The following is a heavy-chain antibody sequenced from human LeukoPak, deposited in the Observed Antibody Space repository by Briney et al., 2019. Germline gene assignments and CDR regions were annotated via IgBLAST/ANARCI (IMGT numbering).Heavy chain of an antibody. V-gene: IGHV4-39*01. Sequence: SETLSLTCTVSGVSISSGNSYWGWIRQPPGKGLEWIGSIYYSGNTYYNASLKSQVSISIDTSKNQFSLKLTSVTAADTAVYYCARQTGSGLFILPGGQGTLVTVSS. D-gene: IGHD3/OR15-3a*01. CDR1: GVSISSGNSY. CDR3: ARQTGSGLFILP. J-gene: IGHJ4*02. CDR2: IYYSGNT.